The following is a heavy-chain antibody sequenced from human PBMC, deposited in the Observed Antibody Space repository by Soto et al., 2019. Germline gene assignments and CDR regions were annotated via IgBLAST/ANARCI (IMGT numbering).Heavy chain of an antibody. CDR1: GFTFSSYS. D-gene: IGHD3-3*01. CDR3: AREGLRFLEWLSDDY. Sequence: EVQLVESGGGLVKPGGSLRLSCAASGFTFSSYSMNWVRQAPGKGLEWVSFISSSSSYIYYADSVKGRFTISRDNAKNSLYLQMNSLRAEDTAEYYCAREGLRFLEWLSDDYWGQGTLVTVSS. CDR2: ISSSSSYI. J-gene: IGHJ4*02. V-gene: IGHV3-21*04.